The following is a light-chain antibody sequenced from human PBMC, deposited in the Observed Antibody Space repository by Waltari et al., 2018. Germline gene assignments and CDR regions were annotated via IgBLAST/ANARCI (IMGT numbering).Light chain of an antibody. Sequence: DIQMTQSPSSLSASVGNRVTITCRASQGISNYLGRYQQEPGKAPKLLLYAASRLDRGVPSRFSGSGSGTDYTLTISSLQPEDFATYYCQQYYSTPLYTFGQGTKLEIK. CDR3: QQYYSTPLYT. J-gene: IGKJ2*01. CDR1: QGISNY. CDR2: AAS. V-gene: IGKV1-NL1*01.